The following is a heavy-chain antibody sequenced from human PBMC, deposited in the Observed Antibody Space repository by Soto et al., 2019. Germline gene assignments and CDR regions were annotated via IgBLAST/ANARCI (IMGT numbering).Heavy chain of an antibody. Sequence: QVQLVESGGGVIQPGRSLRLSCAASGFTFSSYAMHWVRQAPGKGLEWVAVISYDGSNKYYADSVKGRFTISRDNSKNTLYLQMNSLRAEDTAVYYCARSAVAAPGDYWGQGTLVTVSS. CDR2: ISYDGSNK. CDR1: GFTFSSYA. D-gene: IGHD6-19*01. V-gene: IGHV3-30-3*01. CDR3: ARSAVAAPGDY. J-gene: IGHJ4*02.